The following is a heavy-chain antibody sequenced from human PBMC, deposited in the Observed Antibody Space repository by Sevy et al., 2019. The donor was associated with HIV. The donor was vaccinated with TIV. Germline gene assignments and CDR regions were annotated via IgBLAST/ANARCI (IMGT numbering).Heavy chain of an antibody. CDR1: GFIFSNYA. CDR2: ISSSGSSI. CDR3: TRNGGAFDNGFDP. D-gene: IGHD2-8*01. V-gene: IGHV3-48*03. J-gene: IGHJ5*02. Sequence: GGSLRLSCAASGFIFSNYAIHWVRQAPGKGLEWVSKISSSGSSIYYADSVKGRFTISRDNAKNSLNLQMNSLRAEDTAVYYCTRNGGAFDNGFDPWGQGTLVTVSS.